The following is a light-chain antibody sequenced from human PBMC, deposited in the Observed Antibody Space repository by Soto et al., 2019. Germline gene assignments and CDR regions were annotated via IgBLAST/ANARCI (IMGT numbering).Light chain of an antibody. V-gene: IGLV4-69*01. J-gene: IGLJ2*01. CDR3: QTWGSGIVV. CDR1: SGHSNYA. CDR2: LNSDGSH. Sequence: QPVLTQSPSASAFLGASVELTCTLSSGHSNYAIAWHQQQSEKGPRYLMKLNSDGSHSKGDGIPDRFSGSSSGAERYLTISSLQSEDEADYYCQTWGSGIVVFGGGTKLTVL.